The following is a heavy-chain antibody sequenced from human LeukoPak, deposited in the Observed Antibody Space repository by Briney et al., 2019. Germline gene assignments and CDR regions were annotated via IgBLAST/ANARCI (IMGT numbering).Heavy chain of an antibody. CDR2: FDPEDGET. V-gene: IGHV1-24*01. CDR1: GYTLTELS. Sequence: ASVTVSCKVSGYTLTELSMHWVRQAPGKGLEWMGGFDPEDGETIYAQKFQGRVTMTEDTSTDTAYMELSSLRSEDTAVYYCAFRGYSGSSQTFDYWGQGTLVTVSS. CDR3: AFRGYSGSSQTFDY. D-gene: IGHD1-26*01. J-gene: IGHJ4*02.